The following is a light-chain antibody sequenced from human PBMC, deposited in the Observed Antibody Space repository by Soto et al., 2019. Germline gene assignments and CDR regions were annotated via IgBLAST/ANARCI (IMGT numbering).Light chain of an antibody. J-gene: IGLJ2*01. CDR2: STS. Sequence: QNVVTQEPLLTVSPGGTVTLTCASSTGAVTSGYYPNWFQQKPGQAPRALIDSTSNKHSWTPARFSGSLLGGKAALTLSGVQPEDEAEYYCLLDYGGTVVFGGGTKVTVL. CDR1: TGAVTSGYY. V-gene: IGLV7-43*01. CDR3: LLDYGGTVV.